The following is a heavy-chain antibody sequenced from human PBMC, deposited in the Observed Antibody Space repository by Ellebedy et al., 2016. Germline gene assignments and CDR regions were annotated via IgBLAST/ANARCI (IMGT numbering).Heavy chain of an antibody. Sequence: GESLKISCEGSGFTFNDYTLHWVRQPPGKGLQWVSLITRDGGWPVYSDPVQGRFTISRDNTKNPLFLQMNSLRIEDTAFYYCANETNQIIDHWGQGTLVTVSS. CDR3: ANETNQIIDH. D-gene: IGHD1-14*01. CDR1: GFTFNDYT. V-gene: IGHV3-43*01. J-gene: IGHJ4*02. CDR2: ITRDGGWP.